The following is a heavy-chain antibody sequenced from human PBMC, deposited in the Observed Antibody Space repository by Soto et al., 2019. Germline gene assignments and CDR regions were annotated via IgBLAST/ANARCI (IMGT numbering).Heavy chain of an antibody. CDR2: ISGSGGST. V-gene: IGHV3-23*01. Sequence: EVQLLESGGGLVQPGGSLRLSCAASGFTFSSYAMYWVRQATGKGLEWVSGISGSGGSTYYVDSVKGRFTISRDNSKNALYLHMNSLRAEDTAAYFCAKADCTGDSCSPDYWGQGTLVTVSS. CDR3: AKADCTGDSCSPDY. J-gene: IGHJ4*02. CDR1: GFTFSSYA. D-gene: IGHD2-15*01.